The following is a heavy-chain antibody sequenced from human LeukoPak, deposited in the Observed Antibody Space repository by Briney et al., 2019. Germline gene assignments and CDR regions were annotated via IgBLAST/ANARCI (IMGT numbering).Heavy chain of an antibody. CDR2: IIPIFGSA. D-gene: IGHD2-21*02. V-gene: IGHV1-69*05. CDR3: GLAYCGGDCYSGTRGAFDI. Sequence: ASVKVSRKASGGTFSSYAISWVRQAPGQGLEWMGGIIPIFGSANYAQKFQGRVTITTDESTSTAYMELSSLRSEDTAVYYCGLAYCGGDCYSGTRGAFDIWGQGTMVTVSS. J-gene: IGHJ3*02. CDR1: GGTFSSYA.